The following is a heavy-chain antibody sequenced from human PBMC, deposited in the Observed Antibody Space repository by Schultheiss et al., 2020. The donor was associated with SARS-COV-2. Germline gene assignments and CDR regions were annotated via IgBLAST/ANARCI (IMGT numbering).Heavy chain of an antibody. V-gene: IGHV4-61*08. CDR3: ASYGDYGGSAIGY. Sequence: SQTLSLTCTVSGGSISSGGYYWSWIRQHPGKGLEWIGYIYYSGSTNYNPSLKSRVTISVDTSKNQFSLKLSSVTAADTAVYYCASYGDYGGSAIGYWGQGTLVTVSS. CDR2: IYYSGST. J-gene: IGHJ4*02. D-gene: IGHD4-17*01. CDR1: GGSISSGGYY.